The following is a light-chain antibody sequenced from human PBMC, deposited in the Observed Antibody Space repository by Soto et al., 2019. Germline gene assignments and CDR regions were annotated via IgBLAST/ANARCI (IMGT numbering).Light chain of an antibody. Sequence: IVMTQSPATLSVSPGERVTFSCRASQGINRKLAWYQHKAGQAPRLLIYGVSTRATGIPDRFSGSGSGTDFTLTISRLDPEDFAVYYCQQYGSSPSFGGGTKVDIK. CDR3: QQYGSSPS. CDR2: GVS. CDR1: QGINRK. V-gene: IGKV3-20*01. J-gene: IGKJ4*01.